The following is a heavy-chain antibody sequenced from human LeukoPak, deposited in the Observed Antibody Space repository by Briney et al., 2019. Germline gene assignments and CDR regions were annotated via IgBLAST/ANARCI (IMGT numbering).Heavy chain of an antibody. CDR1: GFTFSDYY. CDR2: ISSSGSTI. V-gene: IGHV3-11*01. CDR3: ARDPSGFSSYFDY. D-gene: IGHD3-22*01. Sequence: GGSLRLSCAASGFTFSDYYMSWIRQAPGKGLEWVSYISSSGSTIYYADSVKGRFTISRDNAKNSLYLQMNSLGAEDTAVYYCARDPSGFSSYFDYWGQGTLVTVSS. J-gene: IGHJ4*02.